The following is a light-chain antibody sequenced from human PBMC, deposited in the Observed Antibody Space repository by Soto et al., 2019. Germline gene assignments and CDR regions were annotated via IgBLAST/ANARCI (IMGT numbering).Light chain of an antibody. Sequence: QSALTQPASVSGSPGQSITISCTGTSSDVGGYDYVSWHQQHPGKAPKLMIYEVNTRPSGVSNRFSGSKSGNTASLTISGLQAEDEADYYCCSYTSSGADVFGGGTKSPS. J-gene: IGLJ2*01. CDR3: CSYTSSGADV. CDR1: SSDVGGYDY. CDR2: EVN. V-gene: IGLV2-14*01.